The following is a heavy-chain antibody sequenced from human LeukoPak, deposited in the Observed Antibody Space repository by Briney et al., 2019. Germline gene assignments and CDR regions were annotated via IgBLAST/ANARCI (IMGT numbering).Heavy chain of an antibody. D-gene: IGHD1-26*01. Sequence: PGGSLRLSCAASGCTFSDYYMTWVRQAPGKGLEWVSYISSSSNTVYYADSVKGRLTVSRDNANNSLYVQMTNLRAEDTAVYYCARRAMGATSFDYWGQGTLVTVSS. CDR2: ISSSSNTV. CDR1: GCTFSDYY. J-gene: IGHJ4*02. V-gene: IGHV3-11*04. CDR3: ARRAMGATSFDY.